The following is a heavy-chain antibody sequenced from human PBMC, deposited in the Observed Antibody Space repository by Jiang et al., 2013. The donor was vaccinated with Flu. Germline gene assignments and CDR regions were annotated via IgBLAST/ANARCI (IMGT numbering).Heavy chain of an antibody. V-gene: IGHV3-23*01. J-gene: IGHJ4*02. CDR3: AKQVLGSGWSFDY. D-gene: IGHD6-19*01. CDR2: T. Sequence: TYYADSVKGRFTISRDNSKNTLYLQMNSLRAEDTAVYYCAKQVLGSGWSFDYWGQGTLGHRLL.